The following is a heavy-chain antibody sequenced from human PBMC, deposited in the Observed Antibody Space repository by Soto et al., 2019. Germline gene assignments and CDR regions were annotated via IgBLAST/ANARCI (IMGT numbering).Heavy chain of an antibody. CDR1: GGTFSSYA. Sequence: SLKVSCKASGGTFSSYAISWVRQAPGQGLEWMGGIIPIFGTANYAQKFQDRVTITADKSTSTAYMELSSLRSEDTAVYYCARMGFSPNWFDPWGQGTLVTVSS. D-gene: IGHD3-3*01. V-gene: IGHV1-69*06. J-gene: IGHJ5*02. CDR2: IIPIFGTA. CDR3: ARMGFSPNWFDP.